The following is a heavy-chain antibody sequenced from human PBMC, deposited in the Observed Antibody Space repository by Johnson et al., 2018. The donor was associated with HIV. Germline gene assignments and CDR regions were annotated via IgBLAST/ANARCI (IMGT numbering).Heavy chain of an antibody. J-gene: IGHJ3*02. CDR1: GFTFSSYA. Sequence: QLQLVESGGGLVQPGGSLRLSCTASGFTFSSYAMSWVRQAPGQGLAWVAVISYDGNNKYYTDSVKGRFTISRDNSKNTLYLQMNSQSAEDTAVYYCAKDQGYWGDDAFDIWGQGTMVTVSA. CDR3: AKDQGYWGDDAFDI. D-gene: IGHD7-27*01. V-gene: IGHV3-30*18. CDR2: ISYDGNNK.